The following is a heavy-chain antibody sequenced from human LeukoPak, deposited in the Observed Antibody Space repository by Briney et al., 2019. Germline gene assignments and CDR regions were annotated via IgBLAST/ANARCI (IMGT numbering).Heavy chain of an antibody. CDR3: ARRRDSGSLQHFDY. CDR2: ITASGDNT. Sequence: GGSLRLSCAASGFTFSSYAVSWVRHAPGKGLERVSGITASGDNTYYADSVKGRFNISRDNSKSTLYLQMNSLRAEDTAVYYCARRRDSGSLQHFDYWGQGTLVTVSS. D-gene: IGHD1-26*01. V-gene: IGHV3-23*01. CDR1: GFTFSSYA. J-gene: IGHJ4*02.